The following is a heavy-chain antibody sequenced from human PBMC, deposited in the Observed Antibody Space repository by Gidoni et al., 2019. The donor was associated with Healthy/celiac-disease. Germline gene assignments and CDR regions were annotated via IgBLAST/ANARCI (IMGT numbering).Heavy chain of an antibody. J-gene: IGHJ4*02. CDR1: GFTFSSYG. V-gene: IGHV3-33*01. CDR2: IWYDGSNK. D-gene: IGHD3-22*01. Sequence: QVQLVESGGGVVQPGRSLRLSCAASGFTFSSYGMHWVRQAPGKGLEWVAVIWYDGSNKYYADSVKGRFTISRDNSKNTLYLQMNSLRAEDTAVYYCARDGYYYDSSGYRRPRSYYFDYWGQGTLVTVSS. CDR3: ARDGYYYDSSGYRRPRSYYFDY.